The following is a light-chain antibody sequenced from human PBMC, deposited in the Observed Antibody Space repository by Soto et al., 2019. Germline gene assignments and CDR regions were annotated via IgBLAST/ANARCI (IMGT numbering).Light chain of an antibody. J-gene: IGLJ2*01. CDR3: SSYAGLATYVL. CDR1: NNDVGSYDL. Sequence: QSVLTQPASVSGSPGQSSTISCTVTNNDVGSYDLVSWYRQSPGEAPKLIIYDVTKRPSGVSDRFSASKSGNTASLTISGLQPEDEADYYCSSYAGLATYVLFGGGTKVTLL. CDR2: DVT. V-gene: IGLV2-23*02.